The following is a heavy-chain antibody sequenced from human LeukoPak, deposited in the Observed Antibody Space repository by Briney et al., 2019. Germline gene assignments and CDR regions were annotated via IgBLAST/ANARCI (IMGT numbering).Heavy chain of an antibody. V-gene: IGHV3-21*01. CDR3: ARDSRQWLVDWYFDL. CDR1: GFTFCSYS. D-gene: IGHD6-19*01. CDR2: ISSSSSYI. J-gene: IGHJ2*01. Sequence: GGSLRLSCAASGFTFCSYSMNWVRQAPGKGLEWVSSISSSSSYIYYADSVKGRFTISRDNAKNSLYLQMNSLRAEDTAVYYCARDSRQWLVDWYFDLWGRGTLVTVSS.